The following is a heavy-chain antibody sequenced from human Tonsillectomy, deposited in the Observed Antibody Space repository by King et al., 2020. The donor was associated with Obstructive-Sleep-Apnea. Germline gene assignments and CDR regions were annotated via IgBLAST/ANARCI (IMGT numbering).Heavy chain of an antibody. CDR1: GGPIGNYY. J-gene: IGHJ5*02. D-gene: IGHD3-10*01. CDR2: VYNSRSN. V-gene: IGHV4-59*01. Sequence: LQLQESGPGLVKPSETLSLTCTVFGGPIGNYYWSWVRQPPGKGLEWIGFVYNSRSNIYNPSLMSRVTISVDTSKNQFSLRLTSVTAADAAVYYCAKDASGTYYNWFDPWGQGIPVTVSS. CDR3: AKDASGTYYNWFDP.